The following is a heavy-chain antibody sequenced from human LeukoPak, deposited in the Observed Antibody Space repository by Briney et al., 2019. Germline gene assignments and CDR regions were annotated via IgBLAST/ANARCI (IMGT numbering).Heavy chain of an antibody. Sequence: SQTLSLTCTVSGGSISSGSYYWSWIRQPAGKGLEWIGRIYASGSTNYNPSLKSRVTISVDTSKNQFSLKLSSVTAADTAVYYCAREIPYSSSSHFDYWGQGTLVTVSS. V-gene: IGHV4-61*02. CDR3: AREIPYSSSSHFDY. CDR2: IYASGST. CDR1: GGSISSGSYY. J-gene: IGHJ4*02. D-gene: IGHD6-6*01.